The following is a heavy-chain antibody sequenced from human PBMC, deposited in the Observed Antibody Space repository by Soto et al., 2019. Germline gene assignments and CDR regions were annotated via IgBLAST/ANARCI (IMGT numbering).Heavy chain of an antibody. CDR1: GFTFSSYS. J-gene: IGHJ4*02. D-gene: IGHD3-9*01. CDR3: ARGGYFDWLLPFDY. CDR2: ISSSSRYI. Sequence: EVQLVESGGGLVKPGGSLRLSCAASGFTFSSYSMNWVRQAPGKGLEWVSSISSSSRYIYYADSVKGRFTISRDNAKNSLYLLMNSLKAEDTAVYYCARGGYFDWLLPFDYWGQGTLVTVSS. V-gene: IGHV3-21*01.